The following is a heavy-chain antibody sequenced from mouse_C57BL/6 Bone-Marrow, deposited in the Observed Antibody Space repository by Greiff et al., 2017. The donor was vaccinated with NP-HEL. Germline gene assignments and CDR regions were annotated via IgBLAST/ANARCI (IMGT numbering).Heavy chain of an antibody. CDR1: GYTFTSYW. CDR3: ALIYYGYDWFAY. D-gene: IGHD2-2*01. J-gene: IGHJ3*01. Sequence: QVQLQQPGAELVKPGASVKLSCKASGYTFTSYWMHWVKQRPGQGLEWIGMIHPNSGSTNYNEKFKSKATLTVDKSSSTAYMQLSSLTSEDSAVYYCALIYYGYDWFAYWGQGTLVTVSA. CDR2: IHPNSGST. V-gene: IGHV1-64*01.